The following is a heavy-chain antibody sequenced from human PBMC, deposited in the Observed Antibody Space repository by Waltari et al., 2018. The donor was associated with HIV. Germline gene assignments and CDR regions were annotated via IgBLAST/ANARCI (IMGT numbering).Heavy chain of an antibody. Sequence: QVQLHESGPGLVKPSQTLSLTCTVSGGSISSGSYYWSWIRQPAGKGLEWIGRIYTSGSTNYNPSIKSRVTISVDTSKNQFSLKLSSVTAADTAGYYCARDVIFGVVRGAFDIWGQGTMVTVSS. CDR1: GGSISSGSYY. CDR3: ARDVIFGVVRGAFDI. V-gene: IGHV4-61*02. J-gene: IGHJ3*02. D-gene: IGHD3-3*01. CDR2: IYTSGST.